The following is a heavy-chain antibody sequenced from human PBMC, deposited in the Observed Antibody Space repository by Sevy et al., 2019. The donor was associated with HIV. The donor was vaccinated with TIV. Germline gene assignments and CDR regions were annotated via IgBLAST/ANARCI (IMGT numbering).Heavy chain of an antibody. J-gene: IGHJ6*02. CDR1: GYTFTSYG. V-gene: IGHV1-18*01. Sequence: ASVKVSCKASGYTFTSYGISWVRQAPGQGLEWMGWISAYNGNTNYAQKLQGRVTMTTDTSTSTAYMGLRSLRSDDTAVYYCAGGGAGKEIYYYYYGMDVWGQGTTVTVSS. CDR3: AGGGAGKEIYYYYYGMDV. D-gene: IGHD1-26*01. CDR2: ISAYNGNT.